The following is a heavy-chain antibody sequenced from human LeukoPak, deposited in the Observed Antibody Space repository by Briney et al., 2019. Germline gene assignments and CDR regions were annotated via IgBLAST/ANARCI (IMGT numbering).Heavy chain of an antibody. CDR3: ARRGGRGFFDY. CDR1: GGSISSSSCY. V-gene: IGHV4-39*01. Sequence: SETLSLTCTVSGGSISSSSCYWGWIRQPPGKGLEWIGSIYYSGSTYYNPSLESRVTITVDTSKNQFSLKLSSVTAADTAVYYCARRGGRGFFDYWGQGTLVTVSS. CDR2: IYYSGST. D-gene: IGHD2-15*01. J-gene: IGHJ4*02.